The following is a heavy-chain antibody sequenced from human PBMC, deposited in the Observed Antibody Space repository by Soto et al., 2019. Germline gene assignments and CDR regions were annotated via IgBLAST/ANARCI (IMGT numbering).Heavy chain of an antibody. D-gene: IGHD6-19*01. J-gene: IGHJ3*02. CDR2: IYYSGST. V-gene: IGHV4-59*08. Sequence: QVQLQESGPGLVKPSETLSLTCTVSGGSISSYYWSWIRQPPGKGLEWIGYIYYSGSTNYNPSLKSLVTISLDTSKNQFSLKLSSVTAADTAVYYCARLWLVNDAFDIWGQGTMVTVSS. CDR3: ARLWLVNDAFDI. CDR1: GGSISSYY.